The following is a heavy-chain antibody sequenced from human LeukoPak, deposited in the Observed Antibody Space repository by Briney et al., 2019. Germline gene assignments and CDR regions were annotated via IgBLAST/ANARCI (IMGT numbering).Heavy chain of an antibody. CDR3: ARLGGSSGYYYVDY. CDR1: DGSINSYY. Sequence: SETLSLTCSVSDGSINSYYWNWIRRPPGKGLEWIGYIYYNGNTNYSPSLKSRVTMSVDTSKNLFSLKVSSVTAADTAVYYCARLGGSSGYYYVDYWGQGTLVTVSS. D-gene: IGHD3-22*01. V-gene: IGHV4-59*01. CDR2: IYYNGNT. J-gene: IGHJ4*02.